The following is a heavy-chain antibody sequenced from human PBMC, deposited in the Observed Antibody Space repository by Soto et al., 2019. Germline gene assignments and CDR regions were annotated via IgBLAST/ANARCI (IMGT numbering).Heavy chain of an antibody. V-gene: IGHV1-18*01. D-gene: IGHD6-25*01. CDR3: ATVSWDDNGGSGAFDI. CDR1: GYTFTSYG. CDR2: ISAYNGNT. Sequence: GASVKVSCKASGYTFTSYGISWVRQAPGQGLEWMGWISAYNGNTNYAQKLQGRVTMTTDTSTSTAYMELRSLRSDDTAVYYCATVSWDDNGGSGAFDIWGQGTMVTVSS. J-gene: IGHJ3*02.